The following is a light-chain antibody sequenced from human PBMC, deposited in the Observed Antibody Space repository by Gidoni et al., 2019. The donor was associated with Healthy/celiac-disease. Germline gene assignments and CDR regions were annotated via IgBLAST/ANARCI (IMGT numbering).Light chain of an antibody. Sequence: DIVMTQSPLSLSLTPGEPASISCRSSQSLLHSNGYNYLDWYLQKPGQSPQLLIYLGSNRASGVPDRFSGSGSGTDFTLKISRVEAEDVGVYYCMQALQTPLTFGGGTKVEIK. V-gene: IGKV2-28*01. CDR1: QSLLHSNGYNY. CDR3: MQALQTPLT. CDR2: LGS. J-gene: IGKJ4*01.